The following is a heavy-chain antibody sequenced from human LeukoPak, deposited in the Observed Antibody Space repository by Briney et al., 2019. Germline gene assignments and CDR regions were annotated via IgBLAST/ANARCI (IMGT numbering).Heavy chain of an antibody. J-gene: IGHJ4*02. V-gene: IGHV1-8*01. D-gene: IGHD6-19*01. CDR3: ARAPRYSSDWYLAH. Sequence: ASVKVSCKASGYSFINYDINWVRQAPGQGLGWMGWMNPNNGNAASAQKFQGRVILTRDTTTTTAYMEFSSLKSEDTAMYYCARAPRYSSDWYLAHWGQGTMVIVSS. CDR2: MNPNNGNA. CDR1: GYSFINYD.